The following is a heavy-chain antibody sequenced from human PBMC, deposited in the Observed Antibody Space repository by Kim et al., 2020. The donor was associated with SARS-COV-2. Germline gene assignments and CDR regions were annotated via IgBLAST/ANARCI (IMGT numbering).Heavy chain of an antibody. V-gene: IGHV5-51*01. CDR1: GYTFTSYW. Sequence: GESLKISCKASGYTFTSYWIGWVRQMPGKRLESMGIIFPGDYDTRYSPSIQGQVTISVDKSINTAFLQWNSLEATDTAMYYCGRRNYGSGSYSFDYWGQG. CDR2: IFPGDYDT. J-gene: IGHJ4*02. CDR3: GRRNYGSGSYSFDY. D-gene: IGHD3-10*01.